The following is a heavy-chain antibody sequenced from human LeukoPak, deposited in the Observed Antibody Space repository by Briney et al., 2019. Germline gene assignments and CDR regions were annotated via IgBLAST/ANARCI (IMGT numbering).Heavy chain of an antibody. CDR2: IFSRGGA. CDR1: GGSITGFF. CDR3: ARVATPDVSSPLDF. D-gene: IGHD6-19*01. V-gene: IGHV4-4*07. J-gene: IGHJ4*02. Sequence: SETLSLTCAVSGGSITGFFWTWIRQPAGEGLQYIGRIFSRGGANYNPSLQSRVAMSVDTSQDLFSLKLTSVTAADTAVYFCARVATPDVSSPLDFWGQGILVTVSS.